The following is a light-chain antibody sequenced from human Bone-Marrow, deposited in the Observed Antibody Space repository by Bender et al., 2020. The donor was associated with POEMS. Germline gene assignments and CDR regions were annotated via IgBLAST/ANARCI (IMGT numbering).Light chain of an antibody. CDR1: KLGDKY. V-gene: IGLV3-1*01. CDR2: QDS. Sequence: SYEVTQPPSVSVSPGQTASITCSGDKLGDKYVCWYQQKPGQSPVPVIHQDSKRPSGVPDRFSGSKSGTSASLAITGLQAEDEGDYYCQSYDNSLGGWVFGGGTKLTVL. J-gene: IGLJ3*02. CDR3: QSYDNSLGGWV.